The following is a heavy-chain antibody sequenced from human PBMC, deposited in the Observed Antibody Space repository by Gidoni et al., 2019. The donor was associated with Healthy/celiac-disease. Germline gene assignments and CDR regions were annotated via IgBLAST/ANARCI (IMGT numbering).Heavy chain of an antibody. V-gene: IGHV3-33*01. CDR3: ARARYSSSSFFLDY. CDR1: GFTFSSYG. J-gene: IGHJ4*02. CDR2: IWYDGSNK. D-gene: IGHD6-6*01. Sequence: QVQLVESGGGVVQPGRSLRLSCAASGFTFSSYGMHWVRQAPGKGLEWVAVIWYDGSNKYYADSVKGRFTISRDNSKNTLYLQMNSLRAEDTAVYYCARARYSSSSFFLDYWGQGTLVTVSS.